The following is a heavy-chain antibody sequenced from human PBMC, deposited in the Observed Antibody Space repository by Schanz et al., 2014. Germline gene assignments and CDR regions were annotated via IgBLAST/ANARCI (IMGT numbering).Heavy chain of an antibody. CDR2: ISYHGSEK. Sequence: VQLVESGGGLVQPGGSLRLSCAASGFTFSTYAMTWVRQAPGKGLEWVAVISYHGSEKYYADSVKGRFTISRDNSKNTVYLQMNSLRSEDTAVYYCTRDRGALINHNDALDLWGQGTMVIVSS. CDR3: TRDRGALINHNDALDL. V-gene: IGHV3-30*03. J-gene: IGHJ3*01. D-gene: IGHD3-16*01. CDR1: GFTFSTYA.